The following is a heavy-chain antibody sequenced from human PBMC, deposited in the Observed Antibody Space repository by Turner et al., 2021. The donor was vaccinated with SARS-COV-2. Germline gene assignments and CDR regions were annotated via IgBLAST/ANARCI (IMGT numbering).Heavy chain of an antibody. J-gene: IGHJ3*02. CDR1: GYTFTGYY. V-gene: IGHV1-2*02. D-gene: IGHD5-12*01. CDR3: AVLEMATITDAFDI. CDR2: INPNSGGT. Sequence: QVQLVQSGAEVKKPGASVKVSCKASGYTFTGYYMHWVRQAPGQGLEWMGWINPNSGGTNYAQKVQGRVTMTRDTSISTAYMELSRLRSDDTAVYYCAVLEMATITDAFDIWGQGTMVTVSS.